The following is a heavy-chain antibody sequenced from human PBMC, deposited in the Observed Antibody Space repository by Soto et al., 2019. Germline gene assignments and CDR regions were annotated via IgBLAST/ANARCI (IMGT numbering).Heavy chain of an antibody. Sequence: VQLVQSGGEVKKPGASVNVSCKTSGYTFTNYGISWVRQAPGQGLELMGWITTYNGNTNYAQKFQDRVTMTRDTSTSTAYMELRSLRSDDTDMYYCATFLQLRPLGYWGQGTLVTVSS. V-gene: IGHV1-18*01. D-gene: IGHD1-1*01. CDR3: ATFLQLRPLGY. J-gene: IGHJ4*02. CDR1: GYTFTNYG. CDR2: ITTYNGNT.